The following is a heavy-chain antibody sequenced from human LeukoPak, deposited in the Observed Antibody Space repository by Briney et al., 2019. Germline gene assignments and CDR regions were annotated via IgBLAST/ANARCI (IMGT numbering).Heavy chain of an antibody. CDR3: AKDALVSVAGLFDY. Sequence: GGILRLSCAASGFTFSSYAMSWVRQAPGKGLEWFSGFSRSGDSTKYADSVKGRFTISRDTSKNTLYLQVNSLRADDTAVYYCAKDALVSVAGLFDYWGQGTLVT. CDR2: FSRSGDST. V-gene: IGHV3-23*01. D-gene: IGHD5/OR15-5a*01. CDR1: GFTFSSYA. J-gene: IGHJ4*02.